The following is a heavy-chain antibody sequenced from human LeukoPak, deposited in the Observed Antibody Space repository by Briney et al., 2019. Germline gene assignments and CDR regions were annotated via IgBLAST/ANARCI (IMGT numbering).Heavy chain of an antibody. Sequence: GGSLRLSCAASGFTFRTYWMHRVRHTPGQGLVWVSRINSDGSTTNYADSVKGRFTVSRDNAQNTLYLQMSSLRAEDTAVYYCARAGNYYFEYWGQGALVTVSS. D-gene: IGHD3-10*01. J-gene: IGHJ4*02. CDR3: ARAGNYYFEY. V-gene: IGHV3-74*01. CDR2: INSDGSTT. CDR1: GFTFRTYW.